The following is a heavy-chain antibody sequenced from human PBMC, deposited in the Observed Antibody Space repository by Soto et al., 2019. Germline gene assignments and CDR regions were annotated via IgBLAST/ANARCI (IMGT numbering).Heavy chain of an antibody. D-gene: IGHD3-22*01. Sequence: SETLSLTCTVSGGSISSGGYYWSWIRQHPGKGLEWIGYIYYSGSTYYNPSLKSRVTISVDTSKNQFSLKLSSVTAADTAVYYCAGYWSSWFDPWGQGTLVTVSS. CDR2: IYYSGST. J-gene: IGHJ5*02. CDR3: AGYWSSWFDP. V-gene: IGHV4-31*03. CDR1: GGSISSGGYY.